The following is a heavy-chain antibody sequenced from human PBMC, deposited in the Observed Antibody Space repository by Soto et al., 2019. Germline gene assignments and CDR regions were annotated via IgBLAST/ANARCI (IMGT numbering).Heavy chain of an antibody. J-gene: IGHJ3*02. CDR2: IKSKTDGGTT. Sequence: GGSLRLSCAASGFTFSNAWMSWVRQAPGKGLEWVGRIKSKTDGGTTDYAAPVKGRFTISRDDSKNTLYLQMNSLKTEDTAVYYCTTFSYYDFWSGPEGAFDIWGQGTMVTV. CDR1: GFTFSNAW. CDR3: TTFSYYDFWSGPEGAFDI. D-gene: IGHD3-3*01. V-gene: IGHV3-15*01.